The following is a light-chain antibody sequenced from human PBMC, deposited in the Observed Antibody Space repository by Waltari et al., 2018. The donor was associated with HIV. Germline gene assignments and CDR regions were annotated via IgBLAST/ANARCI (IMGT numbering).Light chain of an antibody. J-gene: IGLJ3*02. Sequence: QSVLTQPPSLSGAPGQRVTISCSGSTSNIGNNAVNWYQQLPVKAPKLLIYYNYLPPSSVVSDRFSGSASGTSASLAISGLQSEDEATYDCAAWDDNLNGWVFGGGTRLTVL. CDR2: YNY. CDR1: TSNIGNNA. CDR3: AAWDDNLNGWV. V-gene: IGLV1-36*01.